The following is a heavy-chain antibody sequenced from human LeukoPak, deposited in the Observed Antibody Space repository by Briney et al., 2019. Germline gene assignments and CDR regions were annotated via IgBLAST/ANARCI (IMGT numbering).Heavy chain of an antibody. D-gene: IGHD3-22*01. Sequence: PGGSLRLSCAASGFTFSGSAMHGVRQASGKGLEWVSRIRSKANSYATAYAASVKGRFTISRDDSKNTAYLQMNSLKTEDTAVYYCTSYYYDRSGYPHHYWGQGTLVTVSS. V-gene: IGHV3-73*01. J-gene: IGHJ4*02. CDR1: GFTFSGSA. CDR3: TSYYYDRSGYPHHY. CDR2: IRSKANSYAT.